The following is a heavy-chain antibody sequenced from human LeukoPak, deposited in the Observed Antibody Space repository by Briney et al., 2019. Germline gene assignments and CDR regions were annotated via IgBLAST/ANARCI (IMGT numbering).Heavy chain of an antibody. CDR3: ARGPTTGYSDC. CDR1: GGSFSGYY. CDR2: INHSGST. J-gene: IGHJ4*02. V-gene: IGHV4-34*01. D-gene: IGHD6-13*01. Sequence: ASETLSLTCAVYGGSFSGYYWSWIRQPPGKGLEWIGEINHSGSTNYNPSLKSRVTISVDTSKNQFSLKLTSVTAADTAVYYCARGPTTGYSDCWGQGTLVTVSS.